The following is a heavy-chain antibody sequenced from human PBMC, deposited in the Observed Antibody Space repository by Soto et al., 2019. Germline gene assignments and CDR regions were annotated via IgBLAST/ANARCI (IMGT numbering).Heavy chain of an antibody. CDR1: GFTFSIYS. V-gene: IGHV3-21*01. Sequence: PGGSLRLSCAASGFTFSIYSMNWVRQAPGKGLEWVSSISSRSSYIYYADSVKGRFTISRDNAKNSLYLQMNSLRDEDTAVYYCAREVYSNVALNLFDPWGQGSLVTVSS. J-gene: IGHJ5*02. D-gene: IGHD4-4*01. CDR3: AREVYSNVALNLFDP. CDR2: ISSRSSYI.